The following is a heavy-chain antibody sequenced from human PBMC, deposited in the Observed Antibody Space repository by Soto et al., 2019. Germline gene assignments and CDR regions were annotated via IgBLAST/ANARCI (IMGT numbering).Heavy chain of an antibody. D-gene: IGHD1-1*01. CDR3: AKDRERGGYYYYGMDV. V-gene: IGHV3-9*01. CDR1: GFTFDDYA. CDR2: ISWNSGSI. J-gene: IGHJ6*02. Sequence: GGSLRLSCAASGFTFDDYAMHWVRQAPGKGLEWVSGISWNSGSIGYADSVKGRFTISRDNAKNSLYLQMNSLRAEDTALYYCAKDRERGGYYYYGMDVWGQGTTVTVSS.